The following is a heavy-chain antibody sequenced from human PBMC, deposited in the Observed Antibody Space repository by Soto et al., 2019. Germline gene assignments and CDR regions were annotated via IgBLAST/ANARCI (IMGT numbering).Heavy chain of an antibody. Sequence: PREALRLSCAASGFTFSDYYMSWIRQAPGKGLEWVSYISSSSSYTNYADSVKGRFTTSRDNAKNSLYLQMNSLRAEDTAVYYCARLYSGSYWYFDYWGQGTLVTVSS. CDR3: ARLYSGSYWYFDY. J-gene: IGHJ4*02. CDR1: GFTFSDYY. V-gene: IGHV3-11*03. D-gene: IGHD1-26*01. CDR2: ISSSSSYT.